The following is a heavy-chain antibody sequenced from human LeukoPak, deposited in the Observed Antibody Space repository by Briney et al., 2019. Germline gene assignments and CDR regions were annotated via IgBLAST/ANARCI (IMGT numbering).Heavy chain of an antibody. Sequence: GASVKVSCKASGYTFTSYDINWVRQAPGQGLEWMGWINPNSGGTNYAQKFQGRVTMTRDTSISTAYMELSRLRSDDTAVYYCASLSYNWFDPWGQGTLVTVSS. J-gene: IGHJ5*02. CDR1: GYTFTSYD. CDR3: ASLSYNWFDP. V-gene: IGHV1-2*02. CDR2: INPNSGGT.